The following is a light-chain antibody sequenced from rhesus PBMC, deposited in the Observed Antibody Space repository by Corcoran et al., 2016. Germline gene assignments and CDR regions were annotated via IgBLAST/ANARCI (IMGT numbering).Light chain of an antibody. CDR3: YQHSSGYS. V-gene: IGKV3-10*01. CDR1: QSVSSY. J-gene: IGKJ2*01. Sequence: QVILTQSPATLSLSPGERATLSCRASQSVSSYLAWYQQKPGQAPRLLIYGASLRATGIPDRFRGSGSGTDFTLTISSLEPEDVGVYHCYQHSSGYSFGQGTKVEIK. CDR2: GAS.